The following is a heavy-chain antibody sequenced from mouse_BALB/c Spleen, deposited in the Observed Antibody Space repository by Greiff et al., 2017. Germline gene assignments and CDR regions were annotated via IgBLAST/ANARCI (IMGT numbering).Heavy chain of an antibody. J-gene: IGHJ4*01. CDR3: ARGDGYYRYDNYAMDY. D-gene: IGHD2-14*01. CDR1: GDSITSGY. Sequence: EVKLMESGPSLVKPSQTLSLTCSVTGDSITSGYWNWIRKFPGNKLEYMGYISYSGSTYYNPSLKSRISITRDTSKNQYYLQLNSVTTEDTATYYCARGDGYYRYDNYAMDYWGQGTSVTVSS. V-gene: IGHV3-8*02. CDR2: ISYSGST.